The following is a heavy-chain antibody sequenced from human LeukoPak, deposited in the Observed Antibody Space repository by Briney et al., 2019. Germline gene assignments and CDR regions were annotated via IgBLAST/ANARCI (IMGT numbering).Heavy chain of an antibody. V-gene: IGHV1-2*02. D-gene: IGHD5-24*01. CDR3: ARPNDGNFDY. J-gene: IGHJ4*02. CDR1: GYTFTGYY. CDR2: INPNSGGT. Sequence: SVQFSCKASGYTFTGYYMHWVRQAPGQGREWMGWINPNSGGTNYEQKIQGRVTMTRDTSISTAYMELSRLRSDDTAVYYCARPNDGNFDYWGQGTLVTVSS.